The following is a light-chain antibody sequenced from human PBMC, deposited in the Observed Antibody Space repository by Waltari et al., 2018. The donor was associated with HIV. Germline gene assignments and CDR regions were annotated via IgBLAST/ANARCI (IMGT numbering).Light chain of an antibody. Sequence: QSVLTQPPSVSAAPGQRVTISCSGSSSNIGNNYVSWYQQLPGTAPKLLIYDKNQRPSGIPDRFSGSKSGTSATLGSTGLQTGDEADYYCGTWDSSLSAYVFGTGTKVTVL. J-gene: IGLJ1*01. CDR3: GTWDSSLSAYV. CDR1: SSNIGNNY. V-gene: IGLV1-51*01. CDR2: DKN.